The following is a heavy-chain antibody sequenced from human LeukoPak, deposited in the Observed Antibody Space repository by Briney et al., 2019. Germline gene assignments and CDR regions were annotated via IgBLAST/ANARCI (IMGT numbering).Heavy chain of an antibody. CDR1: GGSISSYY. J-gene: IGHJ4*02. Sequence: PSETLSLTCTVSGGSISSYYWSWIRQPPGKGLEWIGYIYYSGSTNYNPSLKSRVTISVDTSKNQFSLKLSSVTAADTAVYYCARKRIAAAGTPEYYFDYWGQGTLVTVSS. V-gene: IGHV4-59*08. CDR3: ARKRIAAAGTPEYYFDY. D-gene: IGHD6-13*01. CDR2: IYYSGST.